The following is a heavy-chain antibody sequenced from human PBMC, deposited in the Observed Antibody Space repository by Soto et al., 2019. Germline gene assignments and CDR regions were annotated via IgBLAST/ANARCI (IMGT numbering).Heavy chain of an antibody. CDR2: IRAYNGNI. Sequence: QVQLVQSGAEVKKPGASVKVSCKASGYTFTSYGISWVRQAPGQGLERLGWIRAYNGNINYAHKLQGRVSMTTDTSTTRSYMGRRSLSSDDTAVYYCAGVGYSCGWLGGRLFDYWGQGTLVTVSS. J-gene: IGHJ4*02. D-gene: IGHD6-19*01. CDR1: GYTFTSYG. V-gene: IGHV1-18*01. CDR3: AGVGYSCGWLGGRLFDY.